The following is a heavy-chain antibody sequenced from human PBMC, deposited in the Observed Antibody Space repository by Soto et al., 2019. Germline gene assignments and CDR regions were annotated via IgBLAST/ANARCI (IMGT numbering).Heavy chain of an antibody. J-gene: IGHJ3*02. Sequence: QVQLVESGGGVVQPGRSLRLSCAASGFTFSSYGMHWVRQAPGKGLEWVAVIWDDGSNKYYADSVKGRFTISRDNSKNPRYLQMNSLRAEETAVYYCARDRGSGYEFAFDIWGQGKMVTVSS. V-gene: IGHV3-33*01. CDR2: IWDDGSNK. D-gene: IGHD5-12*01. CDR3: ARDRGSGYEFAFDI. CDR1: GFTFSSYG.